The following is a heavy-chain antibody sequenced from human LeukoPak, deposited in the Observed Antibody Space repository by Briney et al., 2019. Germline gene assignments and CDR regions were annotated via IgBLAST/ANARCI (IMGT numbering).Heavy chain of an antibody. CDR3: ARAYSSGWYGELDY. CDR1: GYTFTSCG. D-gene: IGHD6-19*01. Sequence: GASVKVSCKASGYTFTSCGISWVRQAPGQGLEWMGWISAYNGNTNYAQKVQGRVTMTTDTSTSTGYMELRSLRSDDTAVYYCARAYSSGWYGELDYWGQGTLVTVSS. J-gene: IGHJ4*02. CDR2: ISAYNGNT. V-gene: IGHV1-18*01.